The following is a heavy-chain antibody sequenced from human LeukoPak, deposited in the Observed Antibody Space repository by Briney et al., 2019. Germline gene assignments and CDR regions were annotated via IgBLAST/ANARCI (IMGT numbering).Heavy chain of an antibody. J-gene: IGHJ4*02. Sequence: SETLSLPRTLSWGPIRSTSFLWAWIPPPPGEGLEGIANIYYSGSTYYNPSLQSRVTIAMDTSKNQFSLKLYSVTAADTAVYYCARISLRLGELSSNWGQGTLVTVSS. V-gene: IGHV4-39*01. D-gene: IGHD3-16*02. CDR3: ARISLRLGELSSN. CDR1: WGPIRSTSFL. CDR2: IYYSGST.